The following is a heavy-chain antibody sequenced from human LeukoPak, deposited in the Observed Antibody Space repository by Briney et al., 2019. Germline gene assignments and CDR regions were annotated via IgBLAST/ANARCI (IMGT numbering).Heavy chain of an antibody. V-gene: IGHV3-33*08. Sequence: GGSLRLSCAASGFPFRSYAMHWVRQAPDKGLEWVAVIWYDGSNKYYADSVKGRFTISRDHSKNTLYLQMKSLRAEDAAVHYCARELEIAVAGTLGYWGQGTLVTVSS. D-gene: IGHD6-19*01. CDR1: GFPFRSYA. J-gene: IGHJ4*02. CDR2: IWYDGSNK. CDR3: ARELEIAVAGTLGY.